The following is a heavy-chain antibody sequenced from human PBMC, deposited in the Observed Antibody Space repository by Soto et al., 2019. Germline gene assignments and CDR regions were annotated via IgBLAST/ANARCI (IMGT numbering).Heavy chain of an antibody. CDR1: GFTFSSYG. D-gene: IGHD2-21*02. Sequence: QVQLVESGGGVVQPGRSLRLSCAASGFTFSSYGMHWVRQAPGKGLEWVAVISYDGSNKYYADSVKGRFTISRDNSKNTLYLQMNSLRAEDTAVYYCAKDPGGGGNSLAYFDYWGQGTLVTVSS. CDR3: AKDPGGGGNSLAYFDY. CDR2: ISYDGSNK. J-gene: IGHJ4*02. V-gene: IGHV3-30*18.